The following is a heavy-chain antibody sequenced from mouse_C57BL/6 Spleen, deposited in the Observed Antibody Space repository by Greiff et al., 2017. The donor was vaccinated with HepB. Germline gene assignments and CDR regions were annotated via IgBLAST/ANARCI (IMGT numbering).Heavy chain of an antibody. CDR2: IYPRSGNT. D-gene: IGHD1-1*01. J-gene: IGHJ1*03. V-gene: IGHV1-81*01. Sequence: VQLQQSGAELARPGASVKLSCKASGYTFTSYGISWVKQRTGQGLEWIGEIYPRSGNTYYNEKFKGKATLTADKSSSTAYMELRSLTSEDSAVYFCARGGYGSSYDWYFDVWGTGTTVTVSS. CDR3: ARGGYGSSYDWYFDV. CDR1: GYTFTSYG.